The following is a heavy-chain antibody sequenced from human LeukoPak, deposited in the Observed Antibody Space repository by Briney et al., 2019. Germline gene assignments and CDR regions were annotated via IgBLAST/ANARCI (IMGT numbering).Heavy chain of an antibody. V-gene: IGHV3-23*01. CDR2: IGGSGTNT. J-gene: IGHJ5*02. CDR3: ASMGGWGTYPLYT. Sequence: GGSLRLSCAASGFTLSTYTMSWVRQAPGKGPEWVASIGGSGTNTAYADPVKGRITISRDNSTNTAYVQRKSPRAAATYIYYCASMGGWGTYPLYTWGQRSLV. D-gene: IGHD3-16*01. CDR1: GFTLSTYT.